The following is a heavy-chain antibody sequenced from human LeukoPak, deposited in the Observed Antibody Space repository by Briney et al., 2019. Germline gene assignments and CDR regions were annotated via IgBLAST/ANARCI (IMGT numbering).Heavy chain of an antibody. CDR2: TYTGGNS. CDR3: AKDLWQQWLGNFDY. J-gene: IGHJ4*02. Sequence: QTGGSLRLSCAASGFTVSSIHMVWVRQAPGKGLEWVSVTYTGGNSYYADSVKGRFIISRDNSKNTLYLQMNSLRAEDTAVYYCAKDLWQQWLGNFDYWGQGTLVTVSS. D-gene: IGHD6-19*01. V-gene: IGHV3-53*01. CDR1: GFTVSSIH.